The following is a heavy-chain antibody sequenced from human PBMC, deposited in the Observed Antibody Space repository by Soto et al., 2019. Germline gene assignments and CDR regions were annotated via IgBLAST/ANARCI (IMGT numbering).Heavy chain of an antibody. V-gene: IGHV1-3*01. CDR1: GYTFTSYA. CDR3: ARSGSYYIGAFDI. CDR2: ISAGNGNT. D-gene: IGHD1-26*01. J-gene: IGHJ3*02. Sequence: ASVKVSCKASGYTFTSYAMHWVRQAPGQRLEWMGWISAGNGNTKYSQKFQGRVTITRDTSASTAYMELSSLRSEDTAVYYCARSGSYYIGAFDIWGQGTMVTVSS.